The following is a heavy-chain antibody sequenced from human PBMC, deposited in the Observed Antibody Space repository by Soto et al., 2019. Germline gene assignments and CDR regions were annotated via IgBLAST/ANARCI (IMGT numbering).Heavy chain of an antibody. CDR2: ISWNSGNI. CDR3: VRSKGGYSSGPPFDS. J-gene: IGHJ4*02. Sequence: GRSLRLSCAASGFTFDHGSKHLFRQVLGKGMEWVSSISWNSGNIGYADSVKGRFTTSRDNAKNSLYLQMNSLRPEDTALYYWVRSKGGYSSGPPFDSWGEGT. CDR1: GFTFDHGS. V-gene: IGHV3-9*01. D-gene: IGHD5-18*01.